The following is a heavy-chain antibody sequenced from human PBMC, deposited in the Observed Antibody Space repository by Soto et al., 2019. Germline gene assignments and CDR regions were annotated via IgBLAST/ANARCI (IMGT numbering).Heavy chain of an antibody. CDR1: GFTFSSYW. D-gene: IGHD1-26*01. J-gene: IGHJ6*02. CDR3: GRGVMGHYGIDV. CDR2: IKYDASDR. V-gene: IGHV3-74*01. Sequence: EVQLVESGGGLVQPGGSLRLSCAASGFTFSSYWLHWARQAPGKGLVWVSRIKYDASDRGYADSVKGRFTISRDNAKNALYLQMHSLRAEDTAVYFWGRGVMGHYGIDVWGQGTTVSASS.